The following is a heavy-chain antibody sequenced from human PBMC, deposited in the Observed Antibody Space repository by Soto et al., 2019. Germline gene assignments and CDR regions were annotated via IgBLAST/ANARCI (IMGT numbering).Heavy chain of an antibody. D-gene: IGHD3-9*01. CDR3: AKDAKILDWLPTSYYFDF. CDR2: ISRSGNST. J-gene: IGHJ4*02. CDR1: GLSFSSYA. Sequence: EVQVLESGGGLAQPGRSLRLSCAVSGLSFSSYAMTWVRQSPGKGLEWVSSISRSGNSTYSADSVRGRFTISRDNSKITLYLQMNSLRAEDTAVYYCAKDAKILDWLPTSYYFDFCGQGTLVTVSS. V-gene: IGHV3-23*01.